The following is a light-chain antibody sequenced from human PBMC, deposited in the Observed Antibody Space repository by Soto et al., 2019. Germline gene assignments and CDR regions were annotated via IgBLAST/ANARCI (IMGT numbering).Light chain of an antibody. V-gene: IGKV3-20*01. CDR3: QQYGSSPET. J-gene: IGKJ1*01. CDR2: GAS. CDR1: QRVSSSY. Sequence: EIVLTQSPGTLSLSPGERATLSCRASQRVSSSYLAWYQQEPGQAPRLLIYGASSRATGIPDRFSGSGSGTDFTLTISRLEPEDFAVYYCQQYGSSPETFGQGTKVDIK.